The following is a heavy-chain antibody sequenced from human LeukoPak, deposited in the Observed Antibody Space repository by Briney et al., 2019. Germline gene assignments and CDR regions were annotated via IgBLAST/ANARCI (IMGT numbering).Heavy chain of an antibody. V-gene: IGHV3-21*01. D-gene: IGHD2-2*01. CDR3: ASWGYCSSTSCYYYYYYMDV. Sequence: GGSLRLSCAASGFTFSSYSMNWVRQAPGKGLEWVSSINSSSSYIYYADSVKGRFTISRDNAKNSPYLQMNSLRAEDTAVYYCASWGYCSSTSCYYYYYYMDVWGKGTTVTVSS. CDR2: INSSSSYI. J-gene: IGHJ6*03. CDR1: GFTFSSYS.